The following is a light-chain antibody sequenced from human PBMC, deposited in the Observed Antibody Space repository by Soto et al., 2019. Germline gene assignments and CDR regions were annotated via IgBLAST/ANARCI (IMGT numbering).Light chain of an antibody. CDR2: DVD. V-gene: IGLV2-11*01. CDR3: CSYAGSYPFV. Sequence: QSALTQPRSVSGSPGQSVTISCTGTSSDVGGYNYVSWYQHHPGKAPKLMIYDVDKRPSGVPGRFSGSKSGNTASLTISGLQAEDEADYYCCSYAGSYPFVFGTGTKVPS. CDR1: SSDVGGYNY. J-gene: IGLJ1*01.